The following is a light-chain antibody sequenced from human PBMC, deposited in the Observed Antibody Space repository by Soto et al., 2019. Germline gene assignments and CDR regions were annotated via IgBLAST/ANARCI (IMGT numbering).Light chain of an antibody. J-gene: IGKJ1*01. CDR3: QHYYSTPST. CDR2: GAS. CDR1: QSVGNN. V-gene: IGKV3-15*01. Sequence: DIVMTQSPGTLSVSPGERATLSCRASQSVGNNLAWYQQKPGQAPRLLIHGASTRATGIPARFSGSGSGTEFTLTISSLQAEDVAVYYCQHYYSTPSTFGQGTKVDIK.